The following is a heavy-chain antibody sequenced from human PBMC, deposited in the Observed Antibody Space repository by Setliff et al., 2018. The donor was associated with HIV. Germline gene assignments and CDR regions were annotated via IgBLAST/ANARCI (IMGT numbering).Heavy chain of an antibody. V-gene: IGHV1-18*01. D-gene: IGHD6-13*01. Sequence: ASVKVSCKASGYTFTSYGISWVRQAPGQGLEWMGWISAYNGNTNYAQKLQGRVTMTTDTSTSTAYMELRSLSSDDTAVYYCARDIADTVDYYFDYWGQGTLVTVSS. CDR3: ARDIADTVDYYFDY. CDR2: ISAYNGNT. J-gene: IGHJ4*02. CDR1: GYTFTSYG.